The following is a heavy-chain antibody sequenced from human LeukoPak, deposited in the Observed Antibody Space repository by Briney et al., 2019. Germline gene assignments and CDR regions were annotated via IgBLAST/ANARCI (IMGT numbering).Heavy chain of an antibody. CDR3: AKSIFGVVIISYFDY. Sequence: GGSLRISCAASGFTFSSYAMSWVRQAPGKGLEWVSVISGSGGSTYYADSVKGRFTISRDNSKNTLYLQMNSLRAEDTAVYYCAKSIFGVVIISYFDYWGQGTLVTVSS. D-gene: IGHD3-3*01. V-gene: IGHV3-23*01. CDR2: ISGSGGST. CDR1: GFTFSSYA. J-gene: IGHJ4*02.